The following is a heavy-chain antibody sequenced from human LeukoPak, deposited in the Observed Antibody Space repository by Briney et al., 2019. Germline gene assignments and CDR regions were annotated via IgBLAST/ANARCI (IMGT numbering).Heavy chain of an antibody. CDR2: VRYNGKDK. D-gene: IGHD6-19*01. CDR1: GFTFSDYG. Sequence: PGGSLRLSCAASGFTFSDYGMHWVRQAPVKGLEWVTFVRYNGKDKYYADSVKGRFTVSRDNSKNTLYLFMNSLRPEDTAIYYCAKERGSGWLQTDFWGQGTLVSVSS. CDR3: AKERGSGWLQTDF. V-gene: IGHV3-30*02. J-gene: IGHJ4*02.